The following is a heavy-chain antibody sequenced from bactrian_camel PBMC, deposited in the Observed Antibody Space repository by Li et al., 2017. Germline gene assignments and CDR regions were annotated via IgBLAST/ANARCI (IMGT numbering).Heavy chain of an antibody. Sequence: VQLVESGGGLVQSGGSLKLSCEASGFTFSNFDMRWVRQTPGKRLEDVAVILKDGTTYYPDSVSVEGRFTISRDDAKNTVYLEMNSLEPEDTGVYYCAADPFARSCVTKFVTVLSYYGQGTQVTVS. CDR2: ILKDGTT. D-gene: IGHD2*01. J-gene: IGHJ4*01. V-gene: IGHV3S10*01. CDR1: GFTFSNFD.